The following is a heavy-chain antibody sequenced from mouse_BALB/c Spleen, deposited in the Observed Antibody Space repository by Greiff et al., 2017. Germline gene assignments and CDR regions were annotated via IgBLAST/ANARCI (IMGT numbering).Heavy chain of an antibody. Sequence: QVTLKVSGPGILQPSQTLSLTCSFSGFSLSTSGMGVSWIRQPSGKGLEWLAHIYWDDDKRYNPSLKSRLTISKDTSRNQVFLKITSVDTADTATYYCARRGVYYGYDFYYYAMDYWGQGTSVTVSS. CDR1: GFSLSTSGMG. V-gene: IGHV8-12*01. CDR3: ARRGVYYGYDFYYYAMDY. CDR2: IYWDDDK. J-gene: IGHJ4*01. D-gene: IGHD2-2*01.